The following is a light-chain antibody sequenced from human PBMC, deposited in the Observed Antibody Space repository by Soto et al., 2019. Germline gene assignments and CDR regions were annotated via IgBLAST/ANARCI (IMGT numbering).Light chain of an antibody. J-gene: IGLJ2*01. Sequence: QSALTQPASVSGSPGQSSTLSCTRTSSGVESSNLVSWYQHHPGKAPKLMIYEGSQRPSGVSDRFSGSKSGNTASLTISGLQAEDEADYYCSSYAGDVVFGGGTQLTVL. V-gene: IGLV2-23*01. CDR1: SSGVESSNL. CDR2: EGS. CDR3: SSYAGDVV.